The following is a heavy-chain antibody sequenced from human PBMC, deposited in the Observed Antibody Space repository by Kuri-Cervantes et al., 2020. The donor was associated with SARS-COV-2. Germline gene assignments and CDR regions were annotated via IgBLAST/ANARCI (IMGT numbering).Heavy chain of an antibody. V-gene: IGHV1-2*04. CDR1: GYTFTGYY. J-gene: IGHJ3*02. Sequence: ASVKVSCKASGYTFTGYYTHWVRQAPGQGLEWMGWINPNSGGTNYAQKFQGWVTMTRDTSISTVYMELNRLRSDDTAVYYCARSTLFRRLVVISQGGAFDIWGQGTMVTVSS. CDR2: INPNSGGT. D-gene: IGHD3-22*01. CDR3: ARSTLFRRLVVISQGGAFDI.